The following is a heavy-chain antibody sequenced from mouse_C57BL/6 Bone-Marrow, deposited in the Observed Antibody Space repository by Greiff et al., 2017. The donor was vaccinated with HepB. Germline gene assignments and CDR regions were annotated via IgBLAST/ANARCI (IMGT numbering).Heavy chain of an antibody. J-gene: IGHJ4*01. V-gene: IGHV1-47*01. CDR2: FHPYNDDT. CDR3: ARGGYYYGSSLYAMDY. Sequence: VHLVESGAELVKPGASVKMSCKASGYTFTTYPIEWMKQNHGKSLEWIGNFHPYNDDTKYNEKFKGKATLTVEKSSSTVYLELSRLTSDDSAVYYCARGGYYYGSSLYAMDYWGQGTSVTVSS. CDR1: GYTFTTYP. D-gene: IGHD1-1*01.